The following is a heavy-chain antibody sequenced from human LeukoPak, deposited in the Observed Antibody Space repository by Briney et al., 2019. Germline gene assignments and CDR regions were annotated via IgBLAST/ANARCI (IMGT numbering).Heavy chain of an antibody. V-gene: IGHV1-8*01. J-gene: IGHJ5*02. Sequence: ASVRVSCKTSGYTFIRYDINWVRQASGQGLEWMGWMNPNTGNSFFAQKFQGRVTMTRDTSISTAYMELTSLTSEDTAVYYCARGQVGYCGPSSCYFDPWGQGTLVTVSS. CDR3: ARGQVGYCGPSSCYFDP. D-gene: IGHD2-15*01. CDR1: GYTFIRYD. CDR2: MNPNTGNS.